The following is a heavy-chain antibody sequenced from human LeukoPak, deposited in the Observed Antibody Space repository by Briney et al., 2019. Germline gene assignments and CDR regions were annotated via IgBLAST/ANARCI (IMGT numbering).Heavy chain of an antibody. D-gene: IGHD1-26*01. CDR3: VRVLPYSGTQEYYFDS. CDR1: GFTFSSYS. V-gene: IGHV3-48*04. CDR2: ISSSSRTI. Sequence: GGSLRLSCAASGFTFSSYSMNWVRQAPGKGLEWVSYISSSSRTINYADSVQGRFTISRDNAKSSLYLQMNSLRAEDTAVYYCVRVLPYSGTQEYYFDSWGQGTQVTVSS. J-gene: IGHJ4*02.